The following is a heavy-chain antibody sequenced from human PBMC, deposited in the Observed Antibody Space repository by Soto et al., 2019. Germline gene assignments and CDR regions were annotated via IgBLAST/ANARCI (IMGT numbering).Heavy chain of an antibody. J-gene: IGHJ4*01. Sequence: HHGGSLRLSCAASGFTFDTYAMNWVRQAPGKGLAWVSAIGTDSNTYYADSVKGRFTISRDNSRTTLYLQTNSLRAEDTALYYCVRKNPGTRPFDYWGQGTLVTVSS. CDR1: GFTFDTYA. CDR3: VRKNPGTRPFDY. V-gene: IGHV3-23*01. CDR2: IGTDSNT.